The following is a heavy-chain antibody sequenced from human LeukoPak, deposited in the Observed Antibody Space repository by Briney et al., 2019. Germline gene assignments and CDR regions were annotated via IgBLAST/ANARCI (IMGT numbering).Heavy chain of an antibody. V-gene: IGHV1-2*02. CDR2: INPNSGGT. J-gene: IGHJ3*02. CDR1: GYTFTGYY. D-gene: IGHD5-18*01. Sequence: ASVKVSCKASGYTFTGYYMHWVRQAPGQGLEWMGWINPNSGGTNYAQKFQGRVTMTRDTSISTAYMELSRLRSDDTAVYYCARLALGYSYAGGAFDIWGQGTMVTVSS. CDR3: ARLALGYSYAGGAFDI.